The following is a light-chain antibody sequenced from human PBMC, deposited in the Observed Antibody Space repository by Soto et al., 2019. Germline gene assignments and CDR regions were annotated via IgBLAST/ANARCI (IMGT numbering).Light chain of an antibody. CDR2: DVS. J-gene: IGLJ1*01. CDR1: SSDVGGYNY. V-gene: IGLV2-8*01. CDR3: CSYAGSRYV. Sequence: QSVLTQPPSASGSPGQSVTISCTGTSSDVGGYNYVSWYQQHPGKAPKLMIYDVSKRPSGVPDRFSGSKSGNTASLTISGLQAEDEADYYCCSYAGSRYVFGTGTKVTVL.